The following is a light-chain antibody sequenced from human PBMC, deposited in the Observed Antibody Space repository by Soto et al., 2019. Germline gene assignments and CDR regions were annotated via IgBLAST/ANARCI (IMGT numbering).Light chain of an antibody. CDR3: GSWDSSLSAYV. CDR1: SSNIGGNS. J-gene: IGLJ1*01. Sequence: GLTQPPSVSAAPGQKVTISCSGSSSNIGGNSVSWYQQLPGTAPKLLIYDDNKRPSGIPDRFSGSKSGTSATLGITGFQTGDEADYYCGSWDSSLSAYVFGTGTKVTVL. CDR2: DDN. V-gene: IGLV1-51*01.